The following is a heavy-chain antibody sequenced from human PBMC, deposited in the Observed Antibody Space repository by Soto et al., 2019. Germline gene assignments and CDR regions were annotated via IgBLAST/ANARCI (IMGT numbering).Heavy chain of an antibody. J-gene: IGHJ6*02. CDR3: ARLDCSGGSCYSGYGMDV. D-gene: IGHD2-15*01. Sequence: GGSLRLSCVASGSTFTSYWIGWVRQMPGKGLEWMGIIYPGDSDTRYSPSFQGQVTISADKSISTAYLQWSSLKASDTAMYYCARLDCSGGSCYSGYGMDVWGQGTTVTVSS. CDR1: GSTFTSYW. CDR2: IYPGDSDT. V-gene: IGHV5-51*01.